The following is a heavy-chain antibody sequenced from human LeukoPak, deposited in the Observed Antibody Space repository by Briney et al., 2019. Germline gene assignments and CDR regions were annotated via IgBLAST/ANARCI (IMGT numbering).Heavy chain of an antibody. V-gene: IGHV3-23*01. Sequence: GGSLRLSCAASGFTFSSYAMSWVRQAPGKGLEWVSAISGSGGSTYYADSVKGRFTISRDNSKNTLYLQMNSLRAEDTAVYYWAKGALRSIAAAGENGGQGTLVTVSS. J-gene: IGHJ4*02. CDR3: AKGALRSIAAAGEN. D-gene: IGHD6-13*01. CDR1: GFTFSSYA. CDR2: ISGSGGST.